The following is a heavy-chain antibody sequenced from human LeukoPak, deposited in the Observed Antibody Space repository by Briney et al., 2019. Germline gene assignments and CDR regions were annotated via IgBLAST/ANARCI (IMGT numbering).Heavy chain of an antibody. CDR1: GFTFSSYA. J-gene: IGHJ4*02. Sequence: GGSLRLSCAASGFTFSSYAMSWVRQAPGRGLEWVSTISGRGGGTYYADSVKGRLTISRDNSKNTLYLQMNSLRAEDTAVYYCAHHEVGPIVVVPAAMLFDYWGRGTLVTVSS. V-gene: IGHV3-23*01. CDR3: AHHEVGPIVVVPAAMLFDY. D-gene: IGHD2-2*01. CDR2: ISGRGGGT.